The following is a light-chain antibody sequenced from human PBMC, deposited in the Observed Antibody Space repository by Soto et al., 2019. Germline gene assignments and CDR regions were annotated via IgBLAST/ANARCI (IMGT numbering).Light chain of an antibody. CDR2: AAS. J-gene: IGKJ3*01. CDR1: ESVAGN. V-gene: IGKV3-15*01. CDR3: QQYNTWPQS. Sequence: IVMTQSPATLSVSPGERATLSCRASESVAGNLAWYQQKPGQTPRLLIFAASTRATGSPARFGGSGSGTDFTLTITSLQSEDFAVYYCQQYNTWPQSFGPGTRVDV.